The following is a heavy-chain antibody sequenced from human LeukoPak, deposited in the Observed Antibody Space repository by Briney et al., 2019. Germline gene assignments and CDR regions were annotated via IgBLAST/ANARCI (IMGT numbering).Heavy chain of an antibody. J-gene: IGHJ4*02. CDR2: IKQDGSEN. CDR1: EFTFGRYW. V-gene: IGHV3-7*05. Sequence: PGGSLRLSCAVSEFTFGRYWMSWVRQAPGKGLEGVDRIKQDGSENYYVDSVEGRFPITRDNFKNSLYLQMDSLRAEDTAVYYCARVFWSATSYYFEYWGQGALVTVSS. CDR3: ARVFWSATSYYFEY. D-gene: IGHD3-3*01.